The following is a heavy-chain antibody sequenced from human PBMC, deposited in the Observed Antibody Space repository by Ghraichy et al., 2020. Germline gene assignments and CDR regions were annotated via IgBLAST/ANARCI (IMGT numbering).Heavy chain of an antibody. CDR3: ARAGDCSGGSCYSCDY. V-gene: IGHV4-59*01. CDR2: IYYSGGT. Sequence: SETLSLTCIVSDGSINSYYWNWIRQSPGKGLEWMGYIYYSGGTSYNPSLKSRVTMSADTSKNQFSLQLTSVTAADTAVYYCARAGDCSGGSCYSCDYWGQGILGTVSP. CDR1: DGSINSYY. J-gene: IGHJ4*02. D-gene: IGHD2-15*01.